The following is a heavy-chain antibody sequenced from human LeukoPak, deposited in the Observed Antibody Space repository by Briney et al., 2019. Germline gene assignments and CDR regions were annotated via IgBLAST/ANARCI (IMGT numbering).Heavy chain of an antibody. CDR1: RYTFTSYG. Sequence: ASVTVSFKASRYTFTSYGISWVRQAPGQGLEWMGWISAYNGNTNYPQKLQGRVTMTTDTSTSTAYMELRSLRSDDTAVYYCARDIRITMVRGVIIANDAFDIWGQGTMVTVSS. J-gene: IGHJ3*02. CDR3: ARDIRITMVRGVIIANDAFDI. D-gene: IGHD3-10*01. V-gene: IGHV1-18*01. CDR2: ISAYNGNT.